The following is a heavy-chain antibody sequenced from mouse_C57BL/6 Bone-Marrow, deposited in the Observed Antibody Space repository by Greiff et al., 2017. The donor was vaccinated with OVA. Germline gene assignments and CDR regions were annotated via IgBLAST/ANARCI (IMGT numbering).Heavy chain of an antibody. D-gene: IGHD1-1*01. CDR1: GYTFTDYN. V-gene: IGHV1-18*01. CDR2: INPNNGGT. CDR3: ARPITTVVAHYFDY. J-gene: IGHJ2*01. Sequence: EVQLQQSGPELVKPGASVKIPCKASGYTFTDYNMDWVKQSHGKSLEWIGDINPNNGGTIYNQKFKGKATLTVDKSSSTAYMELRSLTSEDTAVYYCARPITTVVAHYFDYWGQGTTLTVSS.